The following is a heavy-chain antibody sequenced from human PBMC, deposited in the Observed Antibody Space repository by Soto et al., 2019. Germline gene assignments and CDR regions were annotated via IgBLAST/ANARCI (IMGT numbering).Heavy chain of an antibody. CDR1: GFTFTSSA. Sequence: SVKVSCKTSGFTFTSSAVQWVRQARGQRLEGIGWIVVGSGNTNYAQKFQERVTMTRDMSTSTAYMELSSLRSEDTAVYYCAAGSTYYDILTGYYPYGMDVWGQGTTVTVSS. CDR2: IVVGSGNT. D-gene: IGHD3-9*01. J-gene: IGHJ6*02. V-gene: IGHV1-58*01. CDR3: AAGSTYYDILTGYYPYGMDV.